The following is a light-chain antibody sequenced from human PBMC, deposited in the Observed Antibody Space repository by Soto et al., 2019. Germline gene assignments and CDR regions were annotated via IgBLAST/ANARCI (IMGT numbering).Light chain of an antibody. CDR1: QSVSNNY. CDR2: GAS. V-gene: IGKV3-20*01. Sequence: EIVLTQSPGTLSLSPGERATLSCRASQSVSNNYLAWYQQKPGQAPRLLIYGASNRATGIPPRFSGSGSGTEFTLTITSLQPEDFATYYCQQSGDTPPWTFGQGTKVDIK. J-gene: IGKJ1*01. CDR3: QQSGDTPPWT.